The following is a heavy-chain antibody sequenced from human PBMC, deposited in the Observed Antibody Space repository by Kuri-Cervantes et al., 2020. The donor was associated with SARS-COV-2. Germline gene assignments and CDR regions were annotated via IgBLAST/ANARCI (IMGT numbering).Heavy chain of an antibody. Sequence: GSLRLSCTVSGGSISSSSYYWGWIRQPPGKGLEWIGSIYYSGSTNYNPSLKSRVTISVDTSKNQFSLKLSSVTAADTAVYYCASTRWFGELLPAFDIWGQGTMVTVSS. D-gene: IGHD3-10*01. CDR1: GGSISSSSYY. V-gene: IGHV4-39*07. CDR3: ASTRWFGELLPAFDI. CDR2: IYYSGST. J-gene: IGHJ3*02.